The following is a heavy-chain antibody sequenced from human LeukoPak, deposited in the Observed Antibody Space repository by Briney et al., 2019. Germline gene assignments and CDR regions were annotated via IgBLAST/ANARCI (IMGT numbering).Heavy chain of an antibody. CDR2: ISAYNGNT. D-gene: IGHD6-19*01. CDR1: GYTFTSYG. V-gene: IGHV1-18*01. J-gene: IGHJ6*03. CDR3: ARNPYSSGWPYVYYSPYYMNV. Sequence: GASVKGSCKASGYTFTSYGISWVRQAPGQGLEWVGCISAYNGNTNYAQKLQGRVTMTTDTSTSTAYMELTSLRSNDTAVYYCARNPYSSGWPYVYYSPYYMNVWAKGPTVTVSS.